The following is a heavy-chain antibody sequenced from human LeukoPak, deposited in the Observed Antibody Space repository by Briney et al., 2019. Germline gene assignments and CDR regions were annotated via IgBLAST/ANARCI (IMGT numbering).Heavy chain of an antibody. Sequence: TGGSLRLSCADSGFTFSGYAMSWVRQAPGKGLEWVSLISTSGRTHYADSVQGRFTISRDNSKNTLSLHMNSLRAEDTAVYYCARDLDSSGYYHVVDSWGQGALVTVSS. CDR3: ARDLDSSGYYHVVDS. CDR1: GFTFSGYA. D-gene: IGHD3-22*01. CDR2: ISTSGRT. J-gene: IGHJ4*02. V-gene: IGHV3-23*01.